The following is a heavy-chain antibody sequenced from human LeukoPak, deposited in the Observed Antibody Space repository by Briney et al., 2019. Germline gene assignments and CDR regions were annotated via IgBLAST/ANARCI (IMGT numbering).Heavy chain of an antibody. Sequence: SETLSLTCTVSGGSISSYYWSWIRQPAGKGLEWIGRIYTSGSTNYNPSLKSRVTMSVDTSKNQFSLKLSSVTAADTAVYYCARDSYLGEQWLVRWFDPWGQGTLVTVSS. D-gene: IGHD6-19*01. V-gene: IGHV4-4*07. J-gene: IGHJ5*02. CDR3: ARDSYLGEQWLVRWFDP. CDR1: GGSISSYY. CDR2: IYTSGST.